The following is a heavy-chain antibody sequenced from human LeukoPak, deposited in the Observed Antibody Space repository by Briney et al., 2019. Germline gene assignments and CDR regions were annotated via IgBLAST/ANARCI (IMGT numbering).Heavy chain of an antibody. CDR2: IYHSGST. CDR3: ARHPFVAGFDY. V-gene: IGHV4-38-2*01. D-gene: IGHD6-19*01. CDR1: GYSISSGYY. J-gene: IGHJ4*02. Sequence: SETLSLTCAVSGYSISSGYYWGWIRQPPGKGLEWIGSIYHSGSTYYNPSLKSRVTISVDTSKNQFSLKLSSVTAADTAVYYCARHPFVAGFDYWGQGTLVTVSS.